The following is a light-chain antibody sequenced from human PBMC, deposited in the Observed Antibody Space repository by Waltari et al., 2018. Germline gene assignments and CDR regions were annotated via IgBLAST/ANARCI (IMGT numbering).Light chain of an antibody. CDR3: HQGTTWPRT. CDR2: AST. Sequence: EIVLTQSPVTLSLSPGQRATLSCRASQSVDNFLGWYHQKAGQAPRLLIYASTKRAPGIPARFSGGGSGTDFTLNISSLEPEDVGLYYCHQGTTWPRTFGQGTKLEI. V-gene: IGKV3-11*01. CDR1: QSVDNF. J-gene: IGKJ2*01.